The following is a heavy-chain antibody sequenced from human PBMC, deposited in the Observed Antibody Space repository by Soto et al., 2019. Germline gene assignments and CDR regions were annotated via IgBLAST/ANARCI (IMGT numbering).Heavy chain of an antibody. CDR3: ARAVAVPADFDY. Sequence: QVQLVQSGAEEKKPGASVKVSCKASGYTFTGYAMHWVRQAPGQRLEWMGWINAGNGNTKYSQKFQGRVTITRDTSAGEAYMELSSLSSKDTAVYYCARAVAVPADFDYWGQGTLVTVSS. CDR2: INAGNGNT. J-gene: IGHJ4*02. V-gene: IGHV1-3*05. CDR1: GYTFTGYA. D-gene: IGHD6-19*01.